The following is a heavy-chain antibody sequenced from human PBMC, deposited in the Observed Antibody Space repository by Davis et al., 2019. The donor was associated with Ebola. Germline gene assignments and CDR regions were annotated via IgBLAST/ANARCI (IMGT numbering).Heavy chain of an antibody. V-gene: IGHV1-2*06. J-gene: IGHJ6*04. CDR2: INPNSGGT. CDR3: AYDMDV. Sequence: ASVKVSCKASGYTFTGNYIQWVRQAPGQGLEWMGRINPNSGGTNSAQKFQGRVTITRDTSASTAYMELSSLRSEDTAVYYCAYDMDVWGKGTTVTVSS. CDR1: GYTFTGNY.